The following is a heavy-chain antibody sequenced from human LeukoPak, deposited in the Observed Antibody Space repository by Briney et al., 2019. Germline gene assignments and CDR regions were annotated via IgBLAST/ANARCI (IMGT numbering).Heavy chain of an antibody. Sequence: ASVKVSCKTSGYTFARYPIHWVQQAPGQGLEWMGWINPNSGVTNYVQKFQGRVTMTRDTSISTAYMELSRLRSDDTAVYYCAGYSRTRGTTGGTFDYWGQGTLVTVSS. J-gene: IGHJ4*02. CDR3: AGYSRTRGTTGGTFDY. D-gene: IGHD3-16*01. CDR1: GYTFARYP. CDR2: INPNSGVT. V-gene: IGHV1-2*02.